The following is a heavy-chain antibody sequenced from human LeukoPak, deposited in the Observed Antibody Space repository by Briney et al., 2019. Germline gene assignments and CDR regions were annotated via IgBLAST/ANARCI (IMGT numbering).Heavy chain of an antibody. CDR1: GFTFSSYE. Sequence: PGGSLRLSCAASGFTFSSYEMNWVRQAPGKGLEWVSYISSSGSLIYYADSVKGRFTISRDNAKNSLYLQMNILRNEDPAVYYCARVCRGSSGYGAFDIWGQGTMVTVSS. D-gene: IGHD3-22*01. V-gene: IGHV3-48*03. CDR2: ISSSGSLI. J-gene: IGHJ3*02. CDR3: ARVCRGSSGYGAFDI.